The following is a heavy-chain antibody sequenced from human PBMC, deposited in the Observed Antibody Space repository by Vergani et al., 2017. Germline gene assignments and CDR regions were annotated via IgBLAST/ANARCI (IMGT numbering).Heavy chain of an antibody. CDR2: IRYDGSDK. V-gene: IGHV3-30*02. Sequence: QVQLVESGGGVVQPGGSLRLSCTASGFSFSSYGMHWVRQAPGKGLEWVAFIRYDGSDKFYADSVKGRFTISRDNAKNSLYLQMNSLRAEDTAVYYCARDSGGDYYYYGMDVWGQGTTVTVSS. CDR1: GFSFSSYG. D-gene: IGHD2-15*01. CDR3: ARDSGGDYYYYGMDV. J-gene: IGHJ6*02.